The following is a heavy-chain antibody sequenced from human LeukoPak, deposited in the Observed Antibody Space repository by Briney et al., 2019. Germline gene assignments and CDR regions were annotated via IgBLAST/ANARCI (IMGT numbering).Heavy chain of an antibody. J-gene: IGHJ4*02. CDR3: ARALSSRYFDS. CDR1: GYTFSNYY. V-gene: IGHV1-46*01. CDR2: IEPTSGNT. Sequence: ASMNVSCKASGYTFSNYYIHWVRQAPVQGLKWLGIIEPTSGNTDYAQKFQGRVTMTRDTSTTTVHMQLISLRSEDTAVYYCARALSSRYFDSWGQGTLVTVSS.